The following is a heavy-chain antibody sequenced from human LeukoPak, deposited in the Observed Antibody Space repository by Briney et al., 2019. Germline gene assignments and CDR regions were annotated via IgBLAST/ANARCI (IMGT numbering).Heavy chain of an antibody. D-gene: IGHD4-11*01. CDR3: ARACGIDYTDMPDY. J-gene: IGHJ4*02. Sequence: GGSLRLSCAASGFSVSSSYMNWVRQAPGRGLEWVAVIYSGESTNYADSVKGRFTISRDSSKNTLYLQMNSLRAEDTAVYYCARACGIDYTDMPDYWGQGTLVTVSS. CDR2: IYSGEST. V-gene: IGHV3-53*01. CDR1: GFSVSSSY.